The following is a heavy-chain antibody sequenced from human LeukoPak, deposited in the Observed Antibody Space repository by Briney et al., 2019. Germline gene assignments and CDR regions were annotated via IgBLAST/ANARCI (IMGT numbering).Heavy chain of an antibody. CDR2: IYYSGST. J-gene: IGHJ4*02. CDR3: ARATVTRPFDF. Sequence: SETLSLTCTVSGGSISSSSYYWGWIRQPPGKGLEWIGSIYYSGSTYYNPSLKSRVTISVDTSKNQFSLKLSSVTAADTAVYYCARATVTRPFDFWGRGTLVTISS. CDR1: GGSISSSSYY. V-gene: IGHV4-39*07. D-gene: IGHD4-17*01.